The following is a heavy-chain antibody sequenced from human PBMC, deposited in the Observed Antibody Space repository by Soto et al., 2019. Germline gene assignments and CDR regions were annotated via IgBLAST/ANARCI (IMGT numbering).Heavy chain of an antibody. CDR3: ARDPRIAAAGTGWFDP. Sequence: ASVKVSCKASGYTFTSYGISWVRQAPGQGLEWMGWISAYNGNTNYAQKLQGRVTMTTDTSTSTAYMELRSLRSDDTAMYYCARDPRIAAAGTGWFDPWGQGTLVTVSS. D-gene: IGHD6-13*01. J-gene: IGHJ5*02. CDR2: ISAYNGNT. CDR1: GYTFTSYG. V-gene: IGHV1-18*01.